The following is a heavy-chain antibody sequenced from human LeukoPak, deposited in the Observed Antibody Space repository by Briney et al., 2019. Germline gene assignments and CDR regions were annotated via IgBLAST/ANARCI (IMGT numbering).Heavy chain of an antibody. J-gene: IGHJ6*03. D-gene: IGHD2-2*01. CDR2: IIPIFGTA. V-gene: IGHV1-69*13. CDR1: GGTFSSYA. Sequence: SVKVSCKASGGTFSSYAISWVRQAPGQGLEWMGGIIPIFGTANYAQKFQGRVTITADESTSTAYMVLSSLRSEDTAVYYCASDIVIVPAARPWGYYSYMDVWGKGTTVTVSS. CDR3: ASDIVIVPAARPWGYYSYMDV.